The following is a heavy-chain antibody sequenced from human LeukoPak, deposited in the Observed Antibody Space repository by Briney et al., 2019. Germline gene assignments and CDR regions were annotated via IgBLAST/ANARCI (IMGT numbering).Heavy chain of an antibody. CDR3: ARATSGYYSSV. CDR2: IIPILGIA. V-gene: IGHV1-69*04. J-gene: IGHJ6*02. D-gene: IGHD3-22*01. CDR1: GGTFSSYA. Sequence: SVKVSCKASGGTFSSYAISWVRQAPGQGLEWMGRIIPILGIANYAQKFQGRVTITADKSTSTAYMELSSLRSEDTAVYYCARATSGYYSSVWGQGTTVTVSS.